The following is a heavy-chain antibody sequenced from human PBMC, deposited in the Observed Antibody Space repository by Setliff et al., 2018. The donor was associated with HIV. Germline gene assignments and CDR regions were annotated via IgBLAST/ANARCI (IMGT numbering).Heavy chain of an antibody. D-gene: IGHD3-9*01. CDR3: ARSLGTIWGYDY. J-gene: IGHJ4*02. CDR2: IYSSGST. CDR1: GGSISSYY. V-gene: IGHV4-59*01. Sequence: SETLSLTCTVSGGSISSYYWSWIRQPPGKGLAWIGYIYSSGSTNYNPTLKSRVTIAVDTSKNQFSLNLSSVTAADTAVYYCARSLGTIWGYDYWGQGTLVTVSS.